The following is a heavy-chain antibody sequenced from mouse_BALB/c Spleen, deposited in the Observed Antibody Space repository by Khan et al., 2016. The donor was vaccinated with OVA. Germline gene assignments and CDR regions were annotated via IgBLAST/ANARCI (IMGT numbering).Heavy chain of an antibody. CDR1: GFSLPDHG. D-gene: IGHD1-1*02. V-gene: IGHV2-6-5*01. Sequence: QVQLKESGPGLVAPSQSLSITCTVSGFSLPDHGVSWIRQPPGKGLEWLGVIWGGGSTYYNSVLKSRLSISKDNSKSPVFLKMHSLQTDDKAMYYCAKQIWSPYYGMDYWGQGTSVTVSA. CDR2: IWGGGST. J-gene: IGHJ4*01. CDR3: AKQIWSPYYGMDY.